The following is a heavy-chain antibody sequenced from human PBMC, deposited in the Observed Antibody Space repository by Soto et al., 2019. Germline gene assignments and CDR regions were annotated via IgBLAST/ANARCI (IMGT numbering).Heavy chain of an antibody. CDR2: ISPYNDYT. CDR3: ARGGYYDNSWGKLSHYGLDV. CDR1: GYTFIRYG. V-gene: IGHV1-18*01. D-gene: IGHD3-16*01. J-gene: IGHJ6*01. Sequence: QVQLAQSANEVKKPGASVRVSCKAAGYTFIRYGIAWVRQAPGQGLEWMGWISPYNDYTVYAQKSQGRVSMTADTSTRTVYMNLRGLKSDDTAVYYCARGGYYDNSWGKLSHYGLDVW.